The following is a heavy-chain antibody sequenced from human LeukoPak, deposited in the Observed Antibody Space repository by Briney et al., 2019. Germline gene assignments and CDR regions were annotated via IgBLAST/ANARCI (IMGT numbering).Heavy chain of an antibody. D-gene: IGHD6-6*01. J-gene: IGHJ4*02. V-gene: IGHV3-74*03. CDR1: GFTFSNHW. CDR2: ISSDGSST. Sequence: GGSLRLSCAASGFTFSNHWMHWVRQTPGKGLVWVSRISSDGSSTTYADSVKGRFTIPRDNAMNTLYLQMNNLRAEDTAMYYCARDQRVTGRPDIDYWGQGTLVIVSS. CDR3: ARDQRVTGRPDIDY.